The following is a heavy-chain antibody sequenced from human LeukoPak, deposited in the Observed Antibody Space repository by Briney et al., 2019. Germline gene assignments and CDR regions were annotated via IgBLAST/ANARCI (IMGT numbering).Heavy chain of an antibody. CDR3: ARGVRLGIQLWPRDFDY. Sequence: GASVKVSCKASGYTFTSYYMHWVRQAPGQGLEWMGIINPSGGSRSYAQKFQGRVTMTRDMSTSTVYMELSSLRSEDTAVYYCARGVRLGIQLWPRDFDYWGQGTLVTVSS. CDR1: GYTFTSYY. J-gene: IGHJ4*02. CDR2: INPSGGSR. V-gene: IGHV1-46*01. D-gene: IGHD5-18*01.